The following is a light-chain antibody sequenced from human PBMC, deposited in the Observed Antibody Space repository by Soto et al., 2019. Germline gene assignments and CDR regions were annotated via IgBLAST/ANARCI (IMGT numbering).Light chain of an antibody. J-gene: IGLJ1*01. V-gene: IGLV2-14*01. Sequence: QSALTQPASVSGSPGQSITISCSGTRSDIGSYNYVAWYQQFPGKNPKLLIYGVSNRPSGFSSRFSGSKSGNTASLTISGLQAEDEADYYGISYTGISTSYVFVRGTKVTVL. CDR1: RSDIGSYNY. CDR3: ISYTGISTSYV. CDR2: GVS.